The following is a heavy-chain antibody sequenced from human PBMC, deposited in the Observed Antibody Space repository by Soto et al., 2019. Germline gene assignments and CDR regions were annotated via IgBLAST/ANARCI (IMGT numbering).Heavy chain of an antibody. V-gene: IGHV3-23*01. CDR1: GFTVSSYA. Sequence: EMQLLESGGGLVQAGGSLRLSCAASGFTVSSYALNWVRQAPGKGLEWVSGISASTYYADSVKGRFTISRDTSKNTLDLQMNSLRAEDTAIYFCANLMYSTRWYYLDYWGQGTLVTVSS. CDR3: ANLMYSTRWYYLDY. D-gene: IGHD6-13*01. CDR2: ISAST. J-gene: IGHJ4*02.